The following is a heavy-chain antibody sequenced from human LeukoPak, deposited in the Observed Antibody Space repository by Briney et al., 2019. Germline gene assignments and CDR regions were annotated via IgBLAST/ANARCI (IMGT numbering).Heavy chain of an antibody. CDR1: GFTFSSYS. Sequence: GGSLRLSXAASGFTFSSYSMNWVRQAPGKGLEWLSSISSSSSYIYYADSVKGRFTISRDNAKNSLYLQMNSLRAEDTAVYYCARDWNYYGSGSYYKWGQGTLVTVSS. CDR2: ISSSSSYI. CDR3: ARDWNYYGSGSYYK. J-gene: IGHJ4*02. D-gene: IGHD3-10*01. V-gene: IGHV3-21*01.